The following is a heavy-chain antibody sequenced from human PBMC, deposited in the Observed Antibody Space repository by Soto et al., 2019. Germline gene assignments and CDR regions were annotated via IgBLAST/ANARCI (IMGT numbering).Heavy chain of an antibody. J-gene: IGHJ4*02. Sequence: GGSLRLSCAASGFTFSRYAMSWVRQAPGKGLKWVSAISSGGSSTYYADSVKGRFTISRDNSKNTLYLQMNSLRAEDTALYYCAKFSYDSSGYLFDYWGQGTLVTVSS. V-gene: IGHV3-23*01. CDR2: ISSGGSST. CDR1: GFTFSRYA. D-gene: IGHD3-22*01. CDR3: AKFSYDSSGYLFDY.